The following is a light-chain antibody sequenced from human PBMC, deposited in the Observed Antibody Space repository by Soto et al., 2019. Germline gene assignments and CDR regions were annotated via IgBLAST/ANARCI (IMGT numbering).Light chain of an antibody. CDR2: DAS. Sequence: EIVLTQSPATLSLSPGERATLSCRASQSVSSYLAWYQQKPGQAPRLLIYDASNRATGIPARFSGSGSGTDSTHTISSLEPEDFAVYYCQQRSNWPLTFGGGTKVEIK. CDR1: QSVSSY. J-gene: IGKJ4*01. V-gene: IGKV3-11*01. CDR3: QQRSNWPLT.